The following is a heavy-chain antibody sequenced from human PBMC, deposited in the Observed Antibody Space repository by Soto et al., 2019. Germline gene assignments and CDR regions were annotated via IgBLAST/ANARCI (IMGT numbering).Heavy chain of an antibody. J-gene: IGHJ6*02. V-gene: IGHV3-30-3*01. CDR2: ISYDGSNK. CDR1: GFTFSSYA. CDR3: ASSAAAGSHYYGMDV. Sequence: SLRLSCAASGFTFSSYAMHWVRQAPGKGLEWVAVISYDGSNKYYADSVKGRFTISRDNSKNTLYLQMNSLRAEDTAVYYCASSAAAGSHYYGMDVWGQGTTVTVSS. D-gene: IGHD6-13*01.